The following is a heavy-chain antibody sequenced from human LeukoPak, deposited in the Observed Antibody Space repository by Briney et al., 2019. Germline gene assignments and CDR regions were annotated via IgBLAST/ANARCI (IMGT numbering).Heavy chain of an antibody. V-gene: IGHV1-2*02. J-gene: IGHJ5*02. CDR2: INPNSGGT. Sequence: ASVKVSCKASGYTFTGYYMHWVRQAPGQGLEWMGWINPNSGGTNYAQKFQGRVTMTRDTSISTAYMELSRLRSDDTAVYYCARVVLSTVAGPTRAYNWSDPWGQGTLVTVSS. CDR1: GYTFTGYY. D-gene: IGHD6-19*01. CDR3: ARVVLSTVAGPTRAYNWSDP.